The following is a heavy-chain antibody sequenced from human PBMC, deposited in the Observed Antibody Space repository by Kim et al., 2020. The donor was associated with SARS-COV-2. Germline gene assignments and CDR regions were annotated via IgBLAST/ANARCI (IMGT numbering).Heavy chain of an antibody. D-gene: IGHD3-10*01. CDR3: ACSGGVVGSGSYQANNWFDP. J-gene: IGHJ5*02. CDR1: GGSISSYY. V-gene: IGHV4-59*08. Sequence: SETLSLTCTVSGGSISSYYWSWIRQPPGKGLEWIGYIYYSGSTNYNPSLKSRVTISVDTSKNQFSLKLSSVTAADTAVYYCACSGGVVGSGSYQANNWFDPWGQGTLVTVSS. CDR2: IYYSGST.